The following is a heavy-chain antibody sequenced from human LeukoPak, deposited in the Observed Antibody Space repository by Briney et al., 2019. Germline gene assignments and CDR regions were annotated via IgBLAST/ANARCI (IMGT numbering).Heavy chain of an antibody. CDR3: ATGTYGYDFWSGYSSAHFDY. Sequence: ASVKVSCKASGYTFTSYGLSWVRQAPGQGLEWMGWISAYNGNTIYAQKVQGRVTMTTDTSTSTAYMELRSLRSDDTAVYYCATGTYGYDFWSGYSSAHFDYWGQGTLVTVSS. D-gene: IGHD3-3*01. CDR1: GYTFTSYG. V-gene: IGHV1-18*01. J-gene: IGHJ4*02. CDR2: ISAYNGNT.